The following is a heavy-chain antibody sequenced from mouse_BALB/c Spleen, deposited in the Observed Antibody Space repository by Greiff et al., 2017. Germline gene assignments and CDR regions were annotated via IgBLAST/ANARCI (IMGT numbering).Heavy chain of an antibody. CDR2: ISSGSSTI. Sequence: EVMLVESGGGLVQPGGSRKLSCAASGFTFSSFGMHWVRQAPEKGLEWVAYISSGSSTIYYADTVKGRFTISRDNPKNTLFLQMTSRRSEDTAMYYCARRGYGYDDAMDYWGQGTSVTVSS. J-gene: IGHJ4*01. V-gene: IGHV5-17*02. CDR1: GFTFSSFG. D-gene: IGHD2-2*01. CDR3: ARRGYGYDDAMDY.